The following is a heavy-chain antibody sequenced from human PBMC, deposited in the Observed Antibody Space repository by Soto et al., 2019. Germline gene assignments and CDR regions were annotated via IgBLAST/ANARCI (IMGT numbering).Heavy chain of an antibody. CDR2: IYHSGST. J-gene: IGHJ4*02. D-gene: IGHD3-22*01. CDR1: GGSISSGGYS. V-gene: IGHV4-30-2*01. CDR3: ARGPYYYDSSGYPPTLYYFDY. Sequence: QLQLQESGSGLVKPSQTLSLTCAVSGGSISSGGYSWSWIRQPPGKGLEWIGYIYHSGSTYYNPSLKSRVTISVDRSKNQFSLKLSSVTAADTAVYYCARGPYYYDSSGYPPTLYYFDYWGQGTLVTVSS.